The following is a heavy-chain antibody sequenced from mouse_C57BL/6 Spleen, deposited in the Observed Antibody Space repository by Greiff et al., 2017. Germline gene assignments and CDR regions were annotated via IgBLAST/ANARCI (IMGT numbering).Heavy chain of an antibody. CDR1: GYTFTSYW. V-gene: IGHV1-55*01. CDR3: ARSLYYYGSTPLSMDF. J-gene: IGHJ4*01. Sequence: QVQLQQPGAELVKPGASVKMSCKASGYTFTSYWITWVKQRPGQGLAWIGDIYPGSGSTNYNEKLKSKGTLTLDTSSSTAYMQLSSLTSEDSAVYYCARSLYYYGSTPLSMDFWGQGTSVTVSS. CDR2: IYPGSGST. D-gene: IGHD1-1*01.